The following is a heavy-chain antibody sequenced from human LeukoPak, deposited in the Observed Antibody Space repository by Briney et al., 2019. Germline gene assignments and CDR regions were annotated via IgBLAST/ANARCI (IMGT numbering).Heavy chain of an antibody. Sequence: SETLSLTCTVSGGSISSSSYYWGWIRQPPGKGLEWIGSIYYSGSTYYNPSLKSRVTISVDTSKNQFSLKLSSVTAADTAVYYCARDGDDYGGFDAFDIWGQGTMVTVSS. CDR3: ARDGDDYGGFDAFDI. V-gene: IGHV4-39*07. CDR1: GGSISSSSYY. D-gene: IGHD4-23*01. CDR2: IYYSGST. J-gene: IGHJ3*02.